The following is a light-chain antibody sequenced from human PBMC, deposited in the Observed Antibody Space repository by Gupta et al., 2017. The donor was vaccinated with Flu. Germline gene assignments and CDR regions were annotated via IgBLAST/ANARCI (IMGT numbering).Light chain of an antibody. CDR2: LGS. J-gene: IGKJ4*01. CDR1: QSLVHSNGYKY. Sequence: ISCRSSQSLVHSNGYKYLDWYLQKPGQSPQLLIYLGSNRASGVPDRFSGSGSGTDFTLKISRVEAEDVGVYYCMQALQTPFTFGGGTKVEIK. V-gene: IGKV2-28*01. CDR3: MQALQTPFT.